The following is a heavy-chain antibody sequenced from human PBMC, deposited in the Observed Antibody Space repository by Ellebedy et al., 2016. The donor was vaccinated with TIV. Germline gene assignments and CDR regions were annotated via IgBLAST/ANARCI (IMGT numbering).Heavy chain of an antibody. V-gene: IGHV1-2*02. D-gene: IGHD2-2*01. Sequence: MPGGSLTLSCSGSGFTFSTYAMHWVRQAPGQGLEWMGWINPNSGATNYVQKFQGRVTMTRDTSITTAYMELRRLTSDDTAVYYCARDSSSYNWFDPWGQGTLVTVSS. CDR3: ARDSSSYNWFDP. J-gene: IGHJ5*02. CDR1: GFTFSTYA. CDR2: INPNSGAT.